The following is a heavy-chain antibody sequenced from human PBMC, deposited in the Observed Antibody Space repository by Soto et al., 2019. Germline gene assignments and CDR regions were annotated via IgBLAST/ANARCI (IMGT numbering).Heavy chain of an antibody. CDR2: MNPNSGNT. CDR3: ARGPFTIFGVVIGYYYYGMDV. D-gene: IGHD3-3*01. CDR1: GYTFTSYD. Sequence: GASVKVSCKASGYTFTSYDINWVRQATGQGLEWMGWMNPNSGNTGYAQKFQGRVTMTRNTSISTAYMELSSLRSEDTAVYYCARGPFTIFGVVIGYYYYGMDVWGQGTTVTVSS. V-gene: IGHV1-8*01. J-gene: IGHJ6*02.